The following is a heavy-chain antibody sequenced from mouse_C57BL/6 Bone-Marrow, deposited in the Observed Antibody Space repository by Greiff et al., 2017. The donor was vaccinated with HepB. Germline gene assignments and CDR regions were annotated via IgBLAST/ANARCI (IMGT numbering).Heavy chain of an antibody. D-gene: IGHD1-1*01. Sequence: EVQVVESGGGLVKPGGSLKLSCAASGFTFSSYAMSWVRQTPEKRLEWVATISDGGSYTYYPDNVKGRFTISRDNAKNNLYLQMSHLKSEDTAMYYCARDPLYYGSSYRYFDVWGTGTTVTVSS. CDR1: GFTFSSYA. CDR2: ISDGGSYT. CDR3: ARDPLYYGSSYRYFDV. J-gene: IGHJ1*03. V-gene: IGHV5-4*01.